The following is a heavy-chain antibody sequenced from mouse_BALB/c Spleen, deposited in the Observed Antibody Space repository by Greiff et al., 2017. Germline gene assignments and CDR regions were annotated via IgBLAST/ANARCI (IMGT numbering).Heavy chain of an antibody. V-gene: IGHV14-4*02. CDR1: GFNIKDYY. CDR2: IDTENGDT. J-gene: IGHJ4*01. D-gene: IGHD2-10*02. CDR3: NARRYGNYDYAMDY. Sequence: EVQLQQSGAELVRSGASVKLSCTASGFNIKDYYMHWVKQRPEQGLEWIGWIDTENGDTEYAPKFQGKATMTADTSSNTAYLQLSSLTSEDTAVYYCNARRYGNYDYAMDYWGQGTSVTVSS.